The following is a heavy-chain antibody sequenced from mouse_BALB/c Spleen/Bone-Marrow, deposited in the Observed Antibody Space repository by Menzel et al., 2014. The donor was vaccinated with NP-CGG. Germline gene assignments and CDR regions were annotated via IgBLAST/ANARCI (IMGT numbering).Heavy chain of an antibody. D-gene: IGHD1-1*01. V-gene: IGHV5-4*02. Sequence: EVQLVESGGGLVKPGGSLKLSCAASGFTFSDYYMYWVRQTPEKGLEWVATISDGGSYTYYPDSVKGRFTIFRDNAKNSQYLKMTSLKSEDTDMYYCARGYYYYGSSYWYLDVWVASTPVTVSS. J-gene: IGHJ1*01. CDR2: ISDGGSYT. CDR3: ARGYYYYGSSYWYLDV. CDR1: GFTFSDYY.